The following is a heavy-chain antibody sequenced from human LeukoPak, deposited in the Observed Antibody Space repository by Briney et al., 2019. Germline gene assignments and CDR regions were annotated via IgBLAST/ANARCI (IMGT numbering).Heavy chain of an antibody. CDR2: IYYSGST. J-gene: IGHJ2*01. V-gene: IGHV4-59*12. CDR1: GGSISSYY. CDR3: ARERPQIFRGYFDL. D-gene: IGHD3-10*01. Sequence: SETLSLTCTVSGGSISSYYWSWIRQPPGKGLEWIGYIYYSGSTNYNPSLKSRVTISVDTTSKNQFSLKLSSVTAADTAVYYCARERPQIFRGYFDLWGRGTLVTVSS.